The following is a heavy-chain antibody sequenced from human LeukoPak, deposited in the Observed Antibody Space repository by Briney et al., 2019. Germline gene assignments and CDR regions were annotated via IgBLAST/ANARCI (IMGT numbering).Heavy chain of an antibody. D-gene: IGHD3-9*01. Sequence: PSETLSLTCTVSGGSISSYYWSWIRQPPGKGLEWIGYIYYSGSTYYNPSLKSRVTISVDTSKNQFSLKLSSVTAADTAVYYCASPPRRTYYDILTGYEGGDYFDYWGQGTLVTVSS. J-gene: IGHJ4*02. CDR2: IYYSGST. CDR1: GGSISSYY. CDR3: ASPPRRTYYDILTGYEGGDYFDY. V-gene: IGHV4-59*12.